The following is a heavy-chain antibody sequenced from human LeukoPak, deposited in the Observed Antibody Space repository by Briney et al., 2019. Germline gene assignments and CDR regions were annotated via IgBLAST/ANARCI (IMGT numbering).Heavy chain of an antibody. J-gene: IGHJ4*02. CDR3: ARREGGYYYY. CDR2: IHHSGST. D-gene: IGHD3-22*01. Sequence: TSETLSLTCTVSGGSISSYYWSWIRQPPGKGLEWIAYIHHSGSTNYNPSLKSRVTISIDTSKNQFSLKLSSVTAEDTAVYYCARREGGYYYYWGQGTLVTVSS. CDR1: GGSISSYY. V-gene: IGHV4-59*08.